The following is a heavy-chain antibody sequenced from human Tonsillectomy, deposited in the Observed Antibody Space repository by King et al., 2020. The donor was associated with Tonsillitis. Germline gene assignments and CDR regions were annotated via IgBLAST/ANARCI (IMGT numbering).Heavy chain of an antibody. CDR2: IRSQAYGGTT. CDR1: GFNFGNYA. D-gene: IGHD3-22*01. CDR3: TRDPLAYYYDSGGDYLRRHFDY. J-gene: IGHJ4*02. Sequence: VQLVQSGGGLVQPGRSLRLSCTASGFNFGNYAMSWFRQAPGKGLEWVGFIRSQAYGGTTEYAASVKDRFTISRDDSKSIAYLQMNSLKTEDTAIYYCTRDPLAYYYDSGGDYLRRHFDYWGQGALVTVSS. V-gene: IGHV3-49*03.